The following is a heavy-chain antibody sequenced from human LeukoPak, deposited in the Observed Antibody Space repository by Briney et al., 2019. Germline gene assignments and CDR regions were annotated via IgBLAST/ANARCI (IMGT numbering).Heavy chain of an antibody. D-gene: IGHD6-19*01. CDR2: INHSGST. Sequence: SETLSLTCSVSGDSISGYYWSWIRQPPGKGLEWIGEINHSGSTNYNPSLKSRATISVDTSKNQFSLKLSSVTAADTAVYYCARGRQSPRIAVAGTFPSSPYNWFDPWGQGTLVTVSS. J-gene: IGHJ5*02. CDR3: ARGRQSPRIAVAGTFPSSPYNWFDP. V-gene: IGHV4-34*01. CDR1: GDSISGYY.